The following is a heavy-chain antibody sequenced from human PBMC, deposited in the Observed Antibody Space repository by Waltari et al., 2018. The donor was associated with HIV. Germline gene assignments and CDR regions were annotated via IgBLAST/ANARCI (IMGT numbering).Heavy chain of an antibody. CDR1: GFTFSTYE. CDR2: ISSDGTTI. CDR3: AREGDDGYGYYHEDDY. Sequence: EVQLVESGGGLVQPGGSLRLSCAASGFTFSTYEMNWVRQAPEKGLEWVSYISSDGTTIYYAASVKSRVTISRDNAKNSLYLQMNSLRAEDTAVYYCAREGDDGYGYYHEDDYWGQGTLVTVSS. D-gene: IGHD3-22*01. J-gene: IGHJ4*02. V-gene: IGHV3-48*03.